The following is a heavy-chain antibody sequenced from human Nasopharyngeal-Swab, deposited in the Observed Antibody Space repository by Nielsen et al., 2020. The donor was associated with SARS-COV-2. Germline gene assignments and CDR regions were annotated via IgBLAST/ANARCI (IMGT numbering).Heavy chain of an antibody. Sequence: WIRQPPGKGLEWIGEIYHSGGTNYNPSLKSRVTISVDKSKNQFSLKLSSVTAADTAVYYCARDGDYSSPYMDVWGKGTTVTVSS. CDR2: IYHSGGT. J-gene: IGHJ6*03. V-gene: IGHV4-4*02. D-gene: IGHD6-13*01. CDR3: ARDGDYSSPYMDV.